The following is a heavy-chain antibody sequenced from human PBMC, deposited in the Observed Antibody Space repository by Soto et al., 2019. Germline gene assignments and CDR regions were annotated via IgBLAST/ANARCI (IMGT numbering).Heavy chain of an antibody. Sequence: QVQLVQSGAEVKKPGSSVKVSCKASGGTFSSYAISWVRQAPGQGLECMGGIIPIFGTANYAQKFQGRVTITADESTSTAYMELSSLRSEDTAVYYCARDKVGYYDSSGYYRVSVPPDYYYGMDVWGQGTTVTVSS. CDR1: GGTFSSYA. CDR3: ARDKVGYYDSSGYYRVSVPPDYYYGMDV. V-gene: IGHV1-69*01. D-gene: IGHD3-22*01. J-gene: IGHJ6*02. CDR2: IIPIFGTA.